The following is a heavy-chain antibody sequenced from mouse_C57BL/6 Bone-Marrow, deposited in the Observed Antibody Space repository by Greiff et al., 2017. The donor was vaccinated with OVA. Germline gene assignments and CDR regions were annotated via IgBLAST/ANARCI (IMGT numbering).Heavy chain of an antibody. V-gene: IGHV3-6*01. CDR3: ARDQGNYFDY. CDR1: GYSITSGYY. Sequence: DVHLVESGPGLVKPSQSLSLTCSVTGYSITSGYYWNWIRQFPGNKLEWMGYISYDGSNNYNPSLKNRISITRDTSKNQFFLKLNSVTTEDTATYYCARDQGNYFDYWGQGTTLTVSS. CDR2: ISYDGSN. J-gene: IGHJ2*01. D-gene: IGHD3-2*02.